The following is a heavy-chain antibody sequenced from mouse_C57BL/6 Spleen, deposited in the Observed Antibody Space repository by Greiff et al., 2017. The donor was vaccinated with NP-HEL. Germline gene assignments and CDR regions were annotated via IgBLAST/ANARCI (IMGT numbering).Heavy chain of an antibody. CDR2: IKPSTGGT. V-gene: IGHV1-42*01. CDR1: GYSFTGYY. CDR3: ARWGTYYAMDY. D-gene: IGHD3-3*01. J-gene: IGHJ4*01. Sequence: VQLQQSGPELVKPGASVKISCKASGYSFTGYYMNWVKQSPEKSLEWIGEIKPSTGGTTYNQKFKAKATLTVDKSSSTAYMQLNSLTSEDSAVYYCARWGTYYAMDYWGQGTSVTVSS.